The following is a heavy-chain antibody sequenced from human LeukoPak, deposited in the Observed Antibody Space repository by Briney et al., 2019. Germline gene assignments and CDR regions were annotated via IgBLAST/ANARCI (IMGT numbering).Heavy chain of an antibody. CDR3: ARDGEWLRPMDY. CDR2: LSGSGDTI. V-gene: IGHV3-11*04. D-gene: IGHD5-12*01. CDR1: GFTFSDYY. Sequence: GGSLRLSCAASGFTFSDYYMGWIRQTPGKGLEWVSYLSGSGDTIYYADSVKGRFTISRDNAKNSLYLQMNSLRAEDTAVYYCARDGEWLRPMDYWGQGTLVTVSS. J-gene: IGHJ4*02.